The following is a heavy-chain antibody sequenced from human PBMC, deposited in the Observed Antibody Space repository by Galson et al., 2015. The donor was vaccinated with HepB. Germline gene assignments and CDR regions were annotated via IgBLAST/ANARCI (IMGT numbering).Heavy chain of an antibody. CDR1: GLTFSSYA. Sequence: SLRLSCAASGLTFSSYAMSWVRQAPGKGLEWVSAISGSGGSTYYADSVKGRFTTSRDNSKNTLYLQMNSLRAEDTAVYYCAKGYSYYDSSGYYPFRYFDLWGRGTLVTVSS. CDR2: ISGSGGST. CDR3: AKGYSYYDSSGYYPFRYFDL. D-gene: IGHD3-22*01. J-gene: IGHJ2*01. V-gene: IGHV3-23*01.